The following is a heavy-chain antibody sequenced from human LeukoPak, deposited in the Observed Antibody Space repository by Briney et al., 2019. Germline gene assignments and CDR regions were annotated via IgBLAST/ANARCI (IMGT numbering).Heavy chain of an antibody. CDR2: VSLYESDT. J-gene: IGHJ4*02. V-gene: IGHV1-18*01. CDR1: RYTFNKYG. CDR3: ATDSDDF. Sequence: ASVKVSCKTSRYTFNKYGLIWVRQAPGQGLEWMGWVSLYESDTKYGQNFQGRVTLTTDSSTYTAYLELKSLRSDDTAVYYCATDSDDFWGQGTLVAVSS.